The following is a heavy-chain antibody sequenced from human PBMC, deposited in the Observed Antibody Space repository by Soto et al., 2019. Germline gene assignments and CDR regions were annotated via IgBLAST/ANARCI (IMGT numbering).Heavy chain of an antibody. CDR1: GGSISSGDYY. Sequence: SETLSFTCTVSGGSISSGDYYWSWIRQPPGKGLEWIGYIYYSGSTYYNPSLKSRVTISVDTSKNQFSLKLSSVTAADTAVYYCARIMITFGGVIGLDYYGMDVWGQGTTVTVSS. V-gene: IGHV4-30-4*01. CDR2: IYYSGST. J-gene: IGHJ6*02. D-gene: IGHD3-16*02. CDR3: ARIMITFGGVIGLDYYGMDV.